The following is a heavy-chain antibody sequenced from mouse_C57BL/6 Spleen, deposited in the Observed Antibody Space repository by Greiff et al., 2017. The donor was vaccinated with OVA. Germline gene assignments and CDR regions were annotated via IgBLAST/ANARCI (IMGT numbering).Heavy chain of an antibody. CDR1: GYTFTEYT. D-gene: IGHD2-5*01. CDR2: FYPGSGSI. J-gene: IGHJ3*01. Sequence: QVQLKESGAELVKPGASVKLSCKASGYTFTEYTIHWVKQRSGQGLEWIGWFYPGSGSIKYNEKFKDKATLTADKSSSTVYMELSRLTSEDSAVYFCARHEERLGDYSNEIGFAYGGQGTLVTVSA. V-gene: IGHV1-62-2*01. CDR3: ARHEERLGDYSNEIGFAY.